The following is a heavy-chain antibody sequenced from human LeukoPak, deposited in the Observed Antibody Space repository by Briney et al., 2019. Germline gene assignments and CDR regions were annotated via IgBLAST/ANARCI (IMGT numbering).Heavy chain of an antibody. CDR1: GGTFSSYD. V-gene: IGHV1-69*05. D-gene: IGHD3-10*01. CDR3: ARVYGSGSYYVAVNWFDP. CDR2: IVPIFGTA. J-gene: IGHJ5*02. Sequence: SVKVSCKASGGTFSSYDISWVRQAPGQGLEWMGGIVPIFGTANYAQKFQGRVTITTDESTSTAYMELSSLRSEDTAVYYCARVYGSGSYYVAVNWFDPWGQGTLVTVSS.